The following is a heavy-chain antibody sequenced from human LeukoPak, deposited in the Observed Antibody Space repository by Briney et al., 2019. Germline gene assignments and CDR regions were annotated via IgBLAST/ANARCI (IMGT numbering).Heavy chain of an antibody. D-gene: IGHD5-24*01. CDR1: GFTFSSYE. Sequence: GGSLRLSCAASGFTFSSYEMDWVRRAPGKGREWVSYIGSSGGSRYYADSVKGQFTSSRDNAKNSLYLQMNSLRVEDTAVYYCAREDGDAFDIWGQGTMVSVSS. J-gene: IGHJ3*02. V-gene: IGHV3-48*03. CDR2: IGSSGGSR. CDR3: AREDGDAFDI.